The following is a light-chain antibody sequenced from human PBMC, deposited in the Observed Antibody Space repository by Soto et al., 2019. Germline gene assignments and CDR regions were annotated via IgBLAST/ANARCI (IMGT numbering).Light chain of an antibody. V-gene: IGLV2-8*01. CDR3: RSDAGSDSLV. CDR2: EVS. J-gene: IGLJ2*01. CDR1: SSDVGGYDS. Sequence: QSALTQPPSASGSPGQSVTISCTGTSSDVGGYDSVSWFQQHPYKSPKLMIYEVSKRPSGVPDRFSGSKPSSTASLTGSGLQAEDEADYYCRSDAGSDSLVFGGGTKLTVL.